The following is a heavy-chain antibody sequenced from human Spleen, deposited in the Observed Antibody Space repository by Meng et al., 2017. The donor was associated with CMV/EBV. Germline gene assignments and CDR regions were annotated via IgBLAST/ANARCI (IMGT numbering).Heavy chain of an antibody. CDR2: IKEDGSEK. CDR1: GFTCSNYW. Sequence: LSCAASGFTCSNYWMSWVRQAPGKGLEWVANIKEDGSEKYSVDSVKGRFTISRDNAKNSMYLQMNSLRAEDTAMYYCARDRGATDYWGQGTLVTVSS. CDR3: ARDRGATDY. D-gene: IGHD1-26*01. V-gene: IGHV3-7*01. J-gene: IGHJ4*02.